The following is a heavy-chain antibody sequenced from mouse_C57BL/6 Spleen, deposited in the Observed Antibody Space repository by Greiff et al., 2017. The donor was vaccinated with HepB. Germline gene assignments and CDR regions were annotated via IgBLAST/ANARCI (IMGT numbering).Heavy chain of an antibody. V-gene: IGHV1-64*01. CDR1: GYTFTSYW. J-gene: IGHJ3*01. D-gene: IGHD2-2*01. Sequence: QVQLQQPGAELVKPGASVKLSCKASGYTFTSYWMHWVKQRPGQGLEWIGMIHPNSGSTNYNEKFKSKATLTVDKSSSTAYMQLSSLTSEDSAVYYCAHYTHYGYDGWFAYWGQGTLVTVSA. CDR2: IHPNSGST. CDR3: AHYTHYGYDGWFAY.